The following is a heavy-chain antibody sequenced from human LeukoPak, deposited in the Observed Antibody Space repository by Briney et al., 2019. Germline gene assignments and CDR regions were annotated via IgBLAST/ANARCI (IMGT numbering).Heavy chain of an antibody. CDR1: GFTFSDYY. V-gene: IGHV3-11*04. Sequence: NPGGSLRLSCAASGFTFSDYYINWIRQAPGKGLEWVSYISSSGTTVSYADSVKGRFTISRDNAKNSLYLHMNSLRTEDTAVYYCARDGASRERVELRPAFDYWGQGTLVTVSS. CDR3: ARDGASRERVELRPAFDY. J-gene: IGHJ4*02. D-gene: IGHD1-7*01. CDR2: ISSSGTTV.